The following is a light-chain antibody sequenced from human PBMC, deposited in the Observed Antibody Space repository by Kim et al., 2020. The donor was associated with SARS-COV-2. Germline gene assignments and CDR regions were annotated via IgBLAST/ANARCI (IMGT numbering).Light chain of an antibody. CDR2: KAS. V-gene: IGKV1-5*03. J-gene: IGKJ1*01. CDR3: LQYSSYSPWT. CDR1: RSISSW. Sequence: SVGDRVTIPGRASRSISSWLAWYQQKPGKAPQLLMYKASTLGSGVPSRFSGSESGTEFTLTISSLQPDDFAVYYCLQYSSYSPWTFGQGTKVDIK.